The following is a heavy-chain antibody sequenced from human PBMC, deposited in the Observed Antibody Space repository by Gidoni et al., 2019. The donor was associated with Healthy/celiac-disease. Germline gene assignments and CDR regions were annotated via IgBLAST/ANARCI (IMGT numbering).Heavy chain of an antibody. V-gene: IGHV4-34*01. Sequence: QVQLQQWGAGLLKPSETLSLTCAVYGGSFSGYYWSWIRQPPGKGLEWIGEINHSGSTNYNPSLKSRVTISVDTSKNQFSLKLSSVTAADTAVYDCARREVVVVAATGWFDPWGQGTLVTVSS. CDR1: GGSFSGYY. J-gene: IGHJ5*02. CDR2: INHSGST. CDR3: ARREVVVVAATGWFDP. D-gene: IGHD2-15*01.